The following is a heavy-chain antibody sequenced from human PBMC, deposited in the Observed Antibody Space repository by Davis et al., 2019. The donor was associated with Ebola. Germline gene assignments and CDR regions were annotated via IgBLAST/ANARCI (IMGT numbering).Heavy chain of an antibody. CDR2: INPSGGST. D-gene: IGHD2-15*01. J-gene: IGHJ6*02. CDR3: ARASGGVVVAATDKIGYYYGMDV. V-gene: IGHV1-46*01. Sequence: AASVKVSCKASGGTFSSYAIGWVRQAPGQGLEWMGIINPSGGSTSYAQKFQGRVTMTRDTSTSTVYMELSSLRSEDTAVYYCARASGGVVVAATDKIGYYYGMDVWGQGTTVTVSS. CDR1: GGTFSSYA.